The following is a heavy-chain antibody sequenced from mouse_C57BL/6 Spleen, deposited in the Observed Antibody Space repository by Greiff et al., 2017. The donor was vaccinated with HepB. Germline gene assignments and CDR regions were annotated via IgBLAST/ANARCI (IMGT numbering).Heavy chain of an antibody. D-gene: IGHD2-3*01. CDR3: ADDGFHWYFDV. J-gene: IGHJ1*03. V-gene: IGHV1-22*01. CDR1: GYTFTDYN. Sequence: EVQLQQSGPELVKPGASVKMSCKASGYTFTDYNMHWVKQSHGKSLEWIGYINPNNGGTSYNQKFKGKSTLTVNKSSSTAYIELSSLTSEDSAVSYCADDGFHWYFDVWGTGTTVTVSS. CDR2: INPNNGGT.